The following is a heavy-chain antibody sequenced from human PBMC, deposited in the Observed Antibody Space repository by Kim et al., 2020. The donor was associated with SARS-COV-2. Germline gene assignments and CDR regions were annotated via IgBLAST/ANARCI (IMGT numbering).Heavy chain of an antibody. J-gene: IGHJ4*02. V-gene: IGHV1-3*01. Sequence: KVQGRVTITRDTAASTAYMELSSLRSEDTAVYYCARGHLLWFGDGFHFDYWGQGTLVTVSS. CDR3: ARGHLLWFGDGFHFDY. D-gene: IGHD3-10*01.